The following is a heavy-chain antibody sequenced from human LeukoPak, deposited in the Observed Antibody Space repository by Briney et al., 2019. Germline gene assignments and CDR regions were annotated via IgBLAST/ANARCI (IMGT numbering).Heavy chain of an antibody. D-gene: IGHD5-24*01. J-gene: IGHJ4*02. Sequence: GASVKVSCKASGYTFTSYGISWVRQAPGQGLEWMGWISAYNGHTSYAQNLQGRVTMTTDTSTSTAYMELRSLRSDDTAMYYCARMEMATAIFDYWGQGTLVTVSS. V-gene: IGHV1-18*01. CDR3: ARMEMATAIFDY. CDR1: GYTFTSYG. CDR2: ISAYNGHT.